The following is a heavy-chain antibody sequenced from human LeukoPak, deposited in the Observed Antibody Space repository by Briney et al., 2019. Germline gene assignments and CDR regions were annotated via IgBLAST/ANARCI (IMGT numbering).Heavy chain of an antibody. CDR3: AAGVYYDSSGPWFDP. V-gene: IGHV1-58*02. CDR2: IVVGSGNT. Sequence: GGSVKVSCKASVFTFTSSAMQWVRQARGQRLEWIGWIVVGSGNTNYAQKFQERVTITRDMSTSTAYMELSSLRSEDTAVYYCAAGVYYDSSGPWFDPWGQGTLVTVSS. CDR1: VFTFTSSA. D-gene: IGHD3-22*01. J-gene: IGHJ5*02.